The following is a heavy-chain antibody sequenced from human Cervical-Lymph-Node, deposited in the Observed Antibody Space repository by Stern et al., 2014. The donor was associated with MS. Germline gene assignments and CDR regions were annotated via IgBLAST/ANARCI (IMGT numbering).Heavy chain of an antibody. CDR3: ARERKVERSARLLVSFDV. CDR2: INSSGGT. V-gene: IGHV4-34*01. D-gene: IGHD1-1*01. J-gene: IGHJ3*01. Sequence: QVQLQQWGAGLLRPSETLSLTCAVHGASFSDNSWRWIRQTPGKGLEWIGEINSSGGTHYNPSLMSRATLSVDPSRNQFSLKLSSRTAADTAMYYCARERKVERSARLLVSFDVWGQGTLVTVSS. CDR1: GASFSDNS.